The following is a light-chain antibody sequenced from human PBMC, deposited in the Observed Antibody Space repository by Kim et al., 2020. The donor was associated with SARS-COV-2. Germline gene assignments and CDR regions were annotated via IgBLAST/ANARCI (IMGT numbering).Light chain of an antibody. V-gene: IGKV1-33*01. J-gene: IGKJ5*01. Sequence: DIQMTQSPSSLSASIGDRVTITCQASEDINNYLNWFQQKSGKAPRLLIYDASNLETGVPSRFSGSGSGIEYSLTISSLQPDDVGTYYCQQYDNLPTFGQGTRLEIK. CDR2: DAS. CDR1: EDINNY. CDR3: QQYDNLPT.